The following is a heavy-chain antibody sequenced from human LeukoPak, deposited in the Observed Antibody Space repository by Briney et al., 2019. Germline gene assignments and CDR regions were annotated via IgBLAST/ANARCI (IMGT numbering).Heavy chain of an antibody. V-gene: IGHV3-23*01. D-gene: IGHD3-3*01. CDR3: AKEEATVRFLEWLPSHYYGMDV. Sequence: GGSLRLSCAASGFTFSSYGMHWVRQAPGKGLEWVSAISGSGGSTYYADSVKGRFTISRDNSKNTLYLQMNSLRAEDTAVYYCAKEEATVRFLEWLPSHYYGMDVWGQGTTVTVSS. CDR2: ISGSGGST. CDR1: GFTFSSYG. J-gene: IGHJ6*02.